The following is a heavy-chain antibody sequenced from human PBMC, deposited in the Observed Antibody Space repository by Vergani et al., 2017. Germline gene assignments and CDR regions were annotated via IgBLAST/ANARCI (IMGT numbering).Heavy chain of an antibody. D-gene: IGHD6-19*01. CDR3: ASDTHSGQRADR. V-gene: IGHV4-59*01. Sequence: VRLLESGGGLVQPGGSLRLSCAASGFTFNIYAMSWVRQAPGKGLEWIGSIHYSENTNYNPSLKTRVTISVDTSKNQFSLTLTSVTAADTAVYYCASDTHSGQRADRWGQGILVTVTS. CDR1: GFTFNIYA. J-gene: IGHJ5*02. CDR2: IHYSENT.